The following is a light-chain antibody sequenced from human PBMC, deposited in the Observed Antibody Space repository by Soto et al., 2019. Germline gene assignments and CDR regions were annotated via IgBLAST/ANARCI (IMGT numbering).Light chain of an antibody. CDR3: QQRSKWPLT. CDR1: QTVGTN. Sequence: EVVLTQSPATLSVSPGERATLSCRASQTVGTNLAWYQQRPGQAPRLLIYDVSNRATGIPARFSGSGSGTDFTLTISSLEPEDFAVYYCQQRSKWPLTFGGGTKVEIK. J-gene: IGKJ4*01. V-gene: IGKV3-11*01. CDR2: DVS.